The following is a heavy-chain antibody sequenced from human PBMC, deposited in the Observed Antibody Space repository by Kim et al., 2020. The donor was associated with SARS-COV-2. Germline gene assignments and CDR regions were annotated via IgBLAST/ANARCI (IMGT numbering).Heavy chain of an antibody. V-gene: IGHV4-34*01. CDR1: GGSFSGYY. CDR2: INHSGST. Sequence: SQTLSLTCAVYGGSFSGYYWSWIRQPPGKGLEWIGEINHSGSTNYNPSLKSRVTISVDTSKNQFSLKLSSVTAADTAVYYCARGPVVRVWGSYRYPPFDYWGQGTLVTVSS. CDR3: ARGPVVRVWGSYRYPPFDY. D-gene: IGHD3-16*02. J-gene: IGHJ4*02.